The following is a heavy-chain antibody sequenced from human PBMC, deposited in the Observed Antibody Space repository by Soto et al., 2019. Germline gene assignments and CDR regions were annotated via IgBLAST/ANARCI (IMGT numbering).Heavy chain of an antibody. CDR3: AKRPTDFWSGYWPSDY. Sequence: SGGSLRLSCAGSGFTLSDHYIDWVRQAPGKGLEWVGRSRDKPQGYSTAYAASVKGRFTTSRDESKNSAYLQMNSLKTEDTAVYYCAKRPTDFWSGYWPSDYWGQGTLVTVSS. CDR1: GFTLSDHY. CDR2: SRDKPQGYST. V-gene: IGHV3-72*01. D-gene: IGHD3-3*01. J-gene: IGHJ4*02.